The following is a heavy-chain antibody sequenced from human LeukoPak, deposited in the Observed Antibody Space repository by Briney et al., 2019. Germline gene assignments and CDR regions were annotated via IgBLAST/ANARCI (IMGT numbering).Heavy chain of an antibody. V-gene: IGHV4-31*03. J-gene: IGHJ4*02. CDR2: IYYSGST. Sequence: SGTRSLTCTVSGASISSGGYYCSWIRQHPGKGLEWIGYIYYSGSTYYNPSLKSRVTISVDPSKNQFFRKLSPVTPADRAVYYCAGGGSYRSLDYWGQGTLVTVS. D-gene: IGHD3-16*02. CDR1: GASISSGGYY. CDR3: AGGGSYRSLDY.